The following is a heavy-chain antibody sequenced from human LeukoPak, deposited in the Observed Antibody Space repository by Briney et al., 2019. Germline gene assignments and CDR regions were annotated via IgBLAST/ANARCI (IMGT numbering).Heavy chain of an antibody. Sequence: ASVRVSCKASGYTFTGYYMHWVRQAPGQGLEWMGWINPNSGGTNYAQKFQGRVTMTRDTSISTAYMELTRLRSDDTAVYYCARDREVVRGVIINQLPHFWGQGTRVTVSS. CDR2: INPNSGGT. CDR1: GYTFTGYY. CDR3: ARDREVVRGVIINQLPHF. V-gene: IGHV1-2*02. J-gene: IGHJ4*02. D-gene: IGHD3-10*01.